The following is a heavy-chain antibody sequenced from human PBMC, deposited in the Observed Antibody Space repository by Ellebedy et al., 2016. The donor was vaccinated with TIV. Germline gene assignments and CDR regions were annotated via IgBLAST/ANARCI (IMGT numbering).Heavy chain of an antibody. D-gene: IGHD4-23*01. CDR2: LYYSGST. CDR3: VRHGGGNSGFDY. J-gene: IGHJ4*02. V-gene: IGHV4-59*08. CDR1: GGSISNYY. Sequence: MPLETLSLTCTVSGGSISNYYWGWMRQPPGKGLEWIGYLYYSGSTNYNPSLKSRVTISVDTSKNQFSLKLSSVTATDTAVYYCVRHGGGNSGFDYWGQGTLATVSS.